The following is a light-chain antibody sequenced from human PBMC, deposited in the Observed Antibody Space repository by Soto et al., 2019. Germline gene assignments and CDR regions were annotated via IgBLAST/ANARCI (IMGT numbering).Light chain of an antibody. V-gene: IGLV3-21*04. Sequence: SYELTQPPSVSVAPGKTANITCGGDNIGSKSVHWYQQKPGQAPVLVVFYDSGRPSGIPERFSGSNSGNTATLTISRVEAEDEADYYGQVWDTSGDPYYVFGTGTKLTVL. CDR1: NIGSKS. CDR3: QVWDTSGDPYYV. J-gene: IGLJ1*01. CDR2: YDS.